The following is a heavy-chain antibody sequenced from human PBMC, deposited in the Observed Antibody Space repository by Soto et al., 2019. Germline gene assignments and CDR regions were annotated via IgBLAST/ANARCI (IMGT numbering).Heavy chain of an antibody. CDR3: ARSGDNYNRLDY. Sequence: GGSLRLACEGAVFTFGYYYIIWIRQAPGKGLEWISYSSNSGTFSRYADSVKGRFSISRDNTKNLLYLQMNSLRAEDTAVYYCARSGDNYNRLDYWGQGTPVTVSS. J-gene: IGHJ4*02. D-gene: IGHD1-1*01. CDR2: SSNSGTFS. V-gene: IGHV3-11*06. CDR1: VFTFGYYY.